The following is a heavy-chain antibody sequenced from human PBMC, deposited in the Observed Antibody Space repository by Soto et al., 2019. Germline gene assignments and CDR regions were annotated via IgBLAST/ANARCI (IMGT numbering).Heavy chain of an antibody. CDR1: GGSISSGGYS. V-gene: IGHV4-30-2*01. D-gene: IGHD1-1*01. CDR3: ARDRTTGTTRYYYGMHV. J-gene: IGHJ6*02. Sequence: QLQLQESGSGLVKPSQTLSLTCAVSGGSISSGGYSWSWIRQPPGKGLEWIGYIYHSGSTYYNPSLKSRVTISVDRSKNQFSLKLSSVTAADTAVYYCARDRTTGTTRYYYGMHVWGQGTTVTVSS. CDR2: IYHSGST.